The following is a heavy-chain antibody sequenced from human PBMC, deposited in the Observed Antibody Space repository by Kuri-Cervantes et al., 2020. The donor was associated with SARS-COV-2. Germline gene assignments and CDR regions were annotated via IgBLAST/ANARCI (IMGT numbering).Heavy chain of an antibody. D-gene: IGHD5-24*01. CDR1: GGSFSGYY. J-gene: IGHJ4*02. CDR2: IYHNGNT. Sequence: ESLKISCAVYGGSFSGYYWSWIRQTPGKGLEWIGEIYHNGNTNYNPSLKSRVTISVDESKNQFSLKLNSVTAADTAVYYCASLLLWQQFAHWGQGILVTVSS. CDR3: ASLLLWQQFAH. V-gene: IGHV4-34*01.